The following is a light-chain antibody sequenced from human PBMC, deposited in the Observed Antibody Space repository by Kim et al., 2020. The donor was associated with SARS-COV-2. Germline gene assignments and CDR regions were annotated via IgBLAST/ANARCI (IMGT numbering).Light chain of an antibody. Sequence: CTVRSDINVGPYRIYWYQQKPGSPPQYLLRYKSDSDKQQASGVPSRFSGSKDPSANAGILLISGVQSEDEADYYCVIWHSSTSLVFGGGTQLTVL. CDR1: SDINVGPYR. CDR3: VIWHSSTSLV. J-gene: IGLJ3*02. V-gene: IGLV5-45*01. CDR2: YKSDSDK.